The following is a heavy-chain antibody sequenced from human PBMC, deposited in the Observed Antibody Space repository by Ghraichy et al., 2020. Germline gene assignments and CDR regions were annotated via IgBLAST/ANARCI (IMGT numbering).Heavy chain of an antibody. CDR3: ARVGYTSGLYRD. V-gene: IGHV3-53*01. D-gene: IGHD6-19*01. J-gene: IGHJ4*02. Sequence: GGSLRLSCEASGFTVSSNYMTWVRQAPGKGLEGVSVIYSGSNTNYAGYVEGRFTISRDNSKNTLYLQLNRLRTEDTAGYYCARVGYTSGLYRDGGQGILGTSSS. CDR2: IYSGSNT. CDR1: GFTVSSNY.